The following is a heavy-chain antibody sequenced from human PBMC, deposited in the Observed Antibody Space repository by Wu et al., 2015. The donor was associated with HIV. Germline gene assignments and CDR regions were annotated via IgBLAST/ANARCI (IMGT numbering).Heavy chain of an antibody. J-gene: IGHJ6*02. CDR2: SILIYGTP. CDR1: RGTFSDYA. Sequence: QVQLVQSGAEVKKPGSSVKVSCKASRGTFSDYALSWVRQAPGQGLEWMGGSILIYGTPNYAQKFKGRVTFTTDKSTDTAYMELNRLTSEDTAVYYCVRGTETDVVGYYYYTLDVWGHGTTVTVFS. V-gene: IGHV1-69*05. D-gene: IGHD3-10*01. CDR3: VRGTETDVVGYYYYTLDV.